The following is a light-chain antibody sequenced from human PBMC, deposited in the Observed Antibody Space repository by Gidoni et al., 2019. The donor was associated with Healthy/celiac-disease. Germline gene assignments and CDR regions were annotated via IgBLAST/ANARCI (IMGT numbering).Light chain of an antibody. CDR2: NAL. CDR1: QSFSSY. Sequence: EVVFTQSPVTLSLSLGERATLFCRASQSFSSYLAWYQQRPGQAPRLLIYNALKRATGTPARFSGSGSETDFSLTISSLEPEDFAVYYCQQRSSWPRTFGHXTKVEF. CDR3: QQRSSWPRT. J-gene: IGKJ1*01. V-gene: IGKV3-11*01.